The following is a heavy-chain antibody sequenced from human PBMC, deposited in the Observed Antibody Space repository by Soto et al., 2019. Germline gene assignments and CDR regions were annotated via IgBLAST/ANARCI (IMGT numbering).Heavy chain of an antibody. Sequence: QPGGSLRLSCAASGFTFSSYEMNWVRQAPGKGLEWVSYISSSGSTIYYADSVKGRFTISRDNAKNSLYLQMNSLRAEDTAVYYCARDSESGYANGMDVWGQGTTVTVSS. J-gene: IGHJ6*02. CDR1: GFTFSSYE. D-gene: IGHD5-12*01. CDR3: ARDSESGYANGMDV. CDR2: ISSSGSTI. V-gene: IGHV3-48*03.